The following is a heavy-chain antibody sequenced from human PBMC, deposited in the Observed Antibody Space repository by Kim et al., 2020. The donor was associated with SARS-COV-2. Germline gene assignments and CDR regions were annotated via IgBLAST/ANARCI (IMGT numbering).Heavy chain of an antibody. Sequence: ASVKVSCKDSGYTITSYGISWVRQAPGQGLEWMGWISAYNGNTNYAQKLQGRVTMTTDTSTSTAYMELRSLRSDDTAVYYCARDYLAAAGPYYYYYGMDVWSQGTTVTVSS. V-gene: IGHV1-18*01. CDR3: ARDYLAAAGPYYYYYGMDV. D-gene: IGHD6-13*01. CDR1: GYTITSYG. J-gene: IGHJ6*02. CDR2: ISAYNGNT.